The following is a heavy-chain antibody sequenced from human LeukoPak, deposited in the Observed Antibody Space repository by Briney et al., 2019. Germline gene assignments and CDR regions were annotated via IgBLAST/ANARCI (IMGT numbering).Heavy chain of an antibody. CDR3: ARGVEPLAANTLAY. J-gene: IGHJ4*02. Sequence: GKSLRLSCAASGFTFSSYAMHWVRQAPGKGLEWVAVISYDGSNKYYADSVQGRFTISRDNSKNTLYLEMNSLSPDDTAVYYCARGVEPLAANTLAYWGQGTLVTVSS. V-gene: IGHV3-30*14. CDR2: ISYDGSNK. CDR1: GFTFSSYA. D-gene: IGHD1-14*01.